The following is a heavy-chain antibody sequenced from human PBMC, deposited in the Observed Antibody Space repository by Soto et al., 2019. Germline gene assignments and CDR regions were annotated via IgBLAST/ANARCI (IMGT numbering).Heavy chain of an antibody. CDR1: GGTFDSYA. CDR2: VIPMFLKS. D-gene: IGHD3-16*01. Sequence: SVKVSCKASGGTFDSYAISWVRQAPGQGLEWMGGVIPMFLKSNYAQKFQGRVTITADKSTNTVYMEMNSLKSEDTAVYYCVRGGGEMANPPPYLYWGQGTQVTSPQ. CDR3: VRGGGEMANPPPYLY. J-gene: IGHJ4*02. V-gene: IGHV1-69*06.